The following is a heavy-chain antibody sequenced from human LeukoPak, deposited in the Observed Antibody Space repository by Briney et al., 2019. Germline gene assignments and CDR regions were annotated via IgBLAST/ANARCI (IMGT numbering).Heavy chain of an antibody. D-gene: IGHD2-2*01. J-gene: IGHJ3*02. V-gene: IGHV4-59*01. CDR1: GGSISSYY. Sequence: PSETLSLTCTFSGGSISSYYGSWIRQPPGKGLEWIGYIYYSGSTNYNPSLKSRVTISVDTSKNQFSLKLSSVTAADTAVYYCARDRSQHDAFDIWGQGTMVTVSS. CDR3: ARDRSQHDAFDI. CDR2: IYYSGST.